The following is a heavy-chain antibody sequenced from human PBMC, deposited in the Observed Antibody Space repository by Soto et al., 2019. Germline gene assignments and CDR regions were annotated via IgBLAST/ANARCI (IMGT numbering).Heavy chain of an antibody. CDR1: GGSISSLH. J-gene: IGHJ4*02. V-gene: IGHV4-59*01. CDR3: ARSMDVTLTVVDRDEYFDS. Sequence: QVQLQESGPGLVKPSETLSLTCTVSGGSISSLHWSWIRQPPGKGLEWIGYIHYSGSTNYNPSLESRVTISVDTSKNQFSLKLSSVTAEETAVYYCARSMDVTLTVVDRDEYFDSWGQGPLVTVSS. D-gene: IGHD3-22*01. CDR2: IHYSGST.